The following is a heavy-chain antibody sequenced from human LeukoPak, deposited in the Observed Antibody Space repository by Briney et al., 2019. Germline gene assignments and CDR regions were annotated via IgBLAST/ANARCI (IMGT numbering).Heavy chain of an antibody. J-gene: IGHJ4*02. Sequence: ASVKVSCKASGYAFTGYYMHWVRQAPGQGLEGMGWINPNSGGTNYAQKFQGRVTMTRDTSISTAYMELSRLRSDDTAVYYCARSVLWFGELGPFDNWGQGTLVTVSS. CDR2: INPNSGGT. D-gene: IGHD3-10*01. CDR3: ARSVLWFGELGPFDN. CDR1: GYAFTGYY. V-gene: IGHV1-2*02.